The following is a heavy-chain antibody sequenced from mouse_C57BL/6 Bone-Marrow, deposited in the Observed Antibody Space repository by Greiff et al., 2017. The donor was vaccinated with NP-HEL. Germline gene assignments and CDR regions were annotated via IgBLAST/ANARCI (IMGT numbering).Heavy chain of an antibody. CDR3: ARSAYYSNSWFAY. D-gene: IGHD2-5*01. Sequence: QVQLQQPRAELVKPGASVKLSCKASGYTFTSYWMHWVKQRPGQGLEWIGMIHPNSGSTNYNEKFKSKATLTVDKSSSTAYMQLSSLTSEDSAVYYCARSAYYSNSWFAYWGQGTLVTVSA. CDR2: IHPNSGST. CDR1: GYTFTSYW. V-gene: IGHV1-64*01. J-gene: IGHJ3*01.